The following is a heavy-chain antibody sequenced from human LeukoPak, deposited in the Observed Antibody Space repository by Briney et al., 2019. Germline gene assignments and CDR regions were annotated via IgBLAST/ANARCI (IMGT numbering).Heavy chain of an antibody. V-gene: IGHV3-21*01. CDR1: GFTFSSYS. CDR2: ISSSSSYI. Sequence: AGGSLRLSCAASGFTFSSYSMNWVRQAPGKGLEWVSSISSSSSYIYYADSVKGRFTISRDNAKNSLYLQMNSLRAEDTAVYYCARGRYYYDSSGYPTPGYWGQGTLVIVSS. J-gene: IGHJ4*02. CDR3: ARGRYYYDSSGYPTPGY. D-gene: IGHD3-22*01.